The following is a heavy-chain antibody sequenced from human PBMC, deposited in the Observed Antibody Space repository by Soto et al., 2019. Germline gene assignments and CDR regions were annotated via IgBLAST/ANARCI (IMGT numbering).Heavy chain of an antibody. V-gene: IGHV1-2*02. Sequence: ASVKVSCKASGYTFTGYYMHWVRQAPGQGLEWMGWINPNSGGTNYAQKFQGRVTMTRDTSISTAYMELSRLRSDDTAVYYFARDIPTTVVTPYYYYGMDVWGQGTTVTVSS. CDR3: ARDIPTTVVTPYYYYGMDV. D-gene: IGHD4-17*01. J-gene: IGHJ6*02. CDR1: GYTFTGYY. CDR2: INPNSGGT.